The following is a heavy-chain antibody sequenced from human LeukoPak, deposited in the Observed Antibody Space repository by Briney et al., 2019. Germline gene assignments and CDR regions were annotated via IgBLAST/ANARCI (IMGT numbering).Heavy chain of an antibody. D-gene: IGHD3-22*01. Sequence: PGRSLRLSCAASGFTSSSYAMHWVRQAPGKGLEWVAVISYDGSNKYYADSVKGRFTISRDNSKNTLYLQMNSLRAEDTAVYYCARDSSRTMIVVNPDYWGQGTLATVSS. J-gene: IGHJ4*02. V-gene: IGHV3-30-3*01. CDR2: ISYDGSNK. CDR1: GFTSSSYA. CDR3: ARDSSRTMIVVNPDY.